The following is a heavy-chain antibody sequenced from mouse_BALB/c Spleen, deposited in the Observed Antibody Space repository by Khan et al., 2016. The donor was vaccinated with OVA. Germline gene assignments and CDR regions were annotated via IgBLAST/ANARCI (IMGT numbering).Heavy chain of an antibody. V-gene: IGHV3-2*02. Sequence: VQLKQSGPGLVKPSQSLSLTCTVTGYSITSNYAWNWIRQFPGNKLEWMVYITYSGSTSYNPSLKSRISINRDTSKNQFFLQLKSVTTEDTATYCGARKDYDGDAVDYWGQGTSVTVSS. CDR1: GYSITSNYA. CDR2: ITYSGST. D-gene: IGHD2-4*01. CDR3: ARKDYDGDAVDY. J-gene: IGHJ4*01.